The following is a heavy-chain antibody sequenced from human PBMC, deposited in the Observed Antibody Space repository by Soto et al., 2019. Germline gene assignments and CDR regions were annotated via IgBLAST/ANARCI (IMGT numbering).Heavy chain of an antibody. J-gene: IGHJ6*02. CDR1: GYTLAGYY. V-gene: IGHV1-2*04. CDR2: INPNSGGT. Sequence: GASVKVSCKASGYTLAGYYMHWVRQAPGQGLEWMGWINPNSGGTNYAQKFQGWVTMTRDTSISTAYMELSRLRSDDTAVYYCARAGIAAAGPQYYYGMDVWGQGTTVTVSS. CDR3: ARAGIAAAGPQYYYGMDV. D-gene: IGHD6-13*01.